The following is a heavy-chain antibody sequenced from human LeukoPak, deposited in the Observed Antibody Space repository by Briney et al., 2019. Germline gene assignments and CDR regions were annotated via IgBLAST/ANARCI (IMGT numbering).Heavy chain of an antibody. V-gene: IGHV3-30-3*01. CDR3: ARGLDY. Sequence: GGSLRLSCAASGFTFSSYAMHWVRQAPGKGLEWVAVISYDGSNKYFADSVKGRFTISRDNSKNTLYLQMNSLRAEDTAVYYCARGLDYWGQGTLVTVSS. J-gene: IGHJ4*02. CDR1: GFTFSSYA. CDR2: ISYDGSNK.